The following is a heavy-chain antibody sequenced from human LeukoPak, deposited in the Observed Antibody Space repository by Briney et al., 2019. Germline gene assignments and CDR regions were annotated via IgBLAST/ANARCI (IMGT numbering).Heavy chain of an antibody. V-gene: IGHV4-39*07. D-gene: IGHD1-26*01. CDR2: VYYNGST. J-gene: IGHJ5*02. Sequence: PSETLSLTCTVSGDSISSNNYSWGWIRQPPGKGLEWIGSVYYNGSTYYNPSLKSRVTISVDTSKNQISLKLSSVTAADTAVYYCAKGGSYLAWFDPWGQGTLVTVSS. CDR3: AKGGSYLAWFDP. CDR1: GDSISSNNYS.